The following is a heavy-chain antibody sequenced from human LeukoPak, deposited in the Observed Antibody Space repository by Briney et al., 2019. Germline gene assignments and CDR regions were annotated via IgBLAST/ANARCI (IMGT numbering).Heavy chain of an antibody. D-gene: IGHD6-13*01. V-gene: IGHV3-11*01. J-gene: IGHJ6*04. Sequence: GGSLRLSCAASGFTFSDYYMSWIRQAPGKGLEWVSYISSSGSTIYYADSVKGRFTISRDNAKNSLYLQMNSLRAEDTAVYYCARDSPVTAAAGTEDYYYYGMDVWXXGTXVXVSX. CDR1: GFTFSDYY. CDR3: ARDSPVTAAAGTEDYYYYGMDV. CDR2: ISSSGSTI.